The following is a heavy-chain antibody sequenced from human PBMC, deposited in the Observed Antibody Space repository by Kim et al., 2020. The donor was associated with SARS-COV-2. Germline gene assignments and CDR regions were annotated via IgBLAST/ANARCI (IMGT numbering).Heavy chain of an antibody. J-gene: IGHJ6*02. CDR1: GGSITNSSYY. V-gene: IGHV4-39*01. D-gene: IGHD3-9*01. CDR2: MFYSGSS. Sequence: SETLSLTCSVSGGSITNSSYYWGWIRQPPGKGPEGIASMFYSGSSYFNPSLRSRVTISADTTKNQVYLKLTSVTATDTAMYYCASIPRYFDPNLYYSYYYGMDVWGQGTTVTVSS. CDR3: ASIPRYFDPNLYYSYYYGMDV.